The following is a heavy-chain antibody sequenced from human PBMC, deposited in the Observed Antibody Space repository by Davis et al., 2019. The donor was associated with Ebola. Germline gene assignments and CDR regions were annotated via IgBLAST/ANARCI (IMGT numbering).Heavy chain of an antibody. J-gene: IGHJ4*02. CDR2: ISNGGRT. D-gene: IGHD5-24*01. CDR1: GGSISNYY. CDR3: VRGSDAYKIGY. Sequence: SETLSLTCNVSGGSISNYYWSWIRQSPGKGLEWIAFISNGGRTIYNPSLRGRVTISIDTSKNQFSLEVRSVTAADTAFYYCVRGSDAYKIGYWGQGTLVTVSS. V-gene: IGHV4-59*01.